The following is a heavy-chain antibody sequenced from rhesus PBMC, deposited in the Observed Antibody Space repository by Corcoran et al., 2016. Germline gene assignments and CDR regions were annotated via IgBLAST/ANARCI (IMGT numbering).Heavy chain of an antibody. CDR1: GFTFSSYE. V-gene: IGHV3-100*02. CDR2: ISESGVTI. Sequence: DVQLVESGGGLVKPGGSLRLSCVASGFTFSSYEMHWVRQAPGKGLEWVSVISESGVTITYADSVNGRFTNSRDNAKNSLFLQMNSLRAEDTAVYYCTRDRGYSYSFDYWGQGVLVTVSS. CDR3: TRDRGYSYSFDY. J-gene: IGHJ4*01. D-gene: IGHD5-12*01.